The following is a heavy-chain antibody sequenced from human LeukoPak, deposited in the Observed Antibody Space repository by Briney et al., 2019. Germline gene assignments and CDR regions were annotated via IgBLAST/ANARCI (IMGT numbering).Heavy chain of an antibody. CDR2: INWNGGST. Sequence: GSLRLSCAASGFTFSSYSMNWVRQAPGKGLEWVSGINWNGGSTGYADSVRGRFTISRDNAKNSLYLQMNSLRAEDTALYHCARKGEGNSPIDYWGQGTLVTVSS. J-gene: IGHJ4*02. V-gene: IGHV3-20*01. CDR1: GFTFSSYS. D-gene: IGHD4-23*01. CDR3: ARKGEGNSPIDY.